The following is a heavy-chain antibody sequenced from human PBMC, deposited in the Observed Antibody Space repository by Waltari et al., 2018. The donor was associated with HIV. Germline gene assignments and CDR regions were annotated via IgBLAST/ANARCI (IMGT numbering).Heavy chain of an antibody. Sequence: QVQLVQSGAELKKPGSSVKVSCRASGGIFSSNGITWVRQAPGQGLEWMGGFIPIFGTPNYEQKLQGRVTITADESTGTAYMELRSLRSEDTAVYYCARRFTWNKSYYYYGLAVWGQGTTVTVSS. CDR1: GGIFSSNG. V-gene: IGHV1-69*01. CDR2: FIPIFGTP. CDR3: ARRFTWNKSYYYYGLAV. J-gene: IGHJ6*02. D-gene: IGHD3-10*01.